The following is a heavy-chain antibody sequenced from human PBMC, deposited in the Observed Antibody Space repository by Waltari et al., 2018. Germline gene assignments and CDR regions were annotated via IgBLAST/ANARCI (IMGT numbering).Heavy chain of an antibody. CDR1: GGSFSGYY. CDR2: INHGGST. D-gene: IGHD6-19*01. V-gene: IGHV4-34*01. CDR3: ARGVGSGWAGGDY. Sequence: QVQLQQWGAGLLKPSETLSLTCAVYGGSFSGYYWSWIRQPPGKGLEWIGEINHGGSTNYNPSLKSRVTISVDTSKNQFALKLSSVTAADTAVYYCARGVGSGWAGGDYWGQGTLVTVSS. J-gene: IGHJ4*02.